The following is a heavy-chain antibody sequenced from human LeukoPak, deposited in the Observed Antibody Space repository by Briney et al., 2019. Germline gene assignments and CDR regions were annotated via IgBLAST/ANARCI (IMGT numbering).Heavy chain of an antibody. D-gene: IGHD6-19*01. Sequence: GRSLRLSCAASGFTFDDFPMHWVRQAPGKGLEWVSGIGWKRDVIGYADSVKGRFTISRDNAKNSLYLQMNSLRPEDTAFYYCAKSESAAGGRFDPWGQGTLVTVSS. CDR2: IGWKRDVI. J-gene: IGHJ5*02. CDR1: GFTFDDFP. V-gene: IGHV3-9*01. CDR3: AKSESAAGGRFDP.